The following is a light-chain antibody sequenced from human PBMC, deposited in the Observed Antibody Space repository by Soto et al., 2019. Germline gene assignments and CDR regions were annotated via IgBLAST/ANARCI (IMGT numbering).Light chain of an antibody. CDR3: SSYTSSSTLV. CDR1: SSDVGGYNY. Sequence: QSVLTQPASVSLSPGQSITISCTGTSSDVGGYNYVSWYRQHPGKAPKLMIYDVNNRPSGVSNRFSGSKSGNTASLTISGLQAEDEADYYCSSYTSSSTLVFGGGTKVTVL. CDR2: DVN. J-gene: IGLJ2*01. V-gene: IGLV2-14*03.